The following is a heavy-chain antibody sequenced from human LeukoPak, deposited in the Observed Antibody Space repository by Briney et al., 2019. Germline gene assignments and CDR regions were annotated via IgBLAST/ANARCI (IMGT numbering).Heavy chain of an antibody. D-gene: IGHD5-18*01. J-gene: IGHJ6*03. CDR1: SGSISDSRYY. Sequence: PSETLSLTCSVSSGSISDSRYYWAWIRQSPVKGLEWIAAIYYSGNTYYNPSLKSRVTISVDTSKNQFSLKLSSVTAADTAGYYCARRQRGYSQSYYMDVWGKGTTVTISS. CDR2: IYYSGNT. CDR3: ARRQRGYSQSYYMDV. V-gene: IGHV4-39*07.